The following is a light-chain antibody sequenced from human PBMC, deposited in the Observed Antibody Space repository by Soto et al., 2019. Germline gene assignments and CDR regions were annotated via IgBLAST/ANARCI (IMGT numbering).Light chain of an antibody. CDR3: HQTYTRPET. CDR2: AAS. CDR1: ESIASY. Sequence: DVQMTQSPSSLSASVGDRVTITCRASESIASYLQGYQQKPGQAPKLLIYAASDLQTGVPSRFSGSGSGTDFTLTISSLQPEDFAVYYCHQTYTRPETFGPGTKV. J-gene: IGKJ3*01. V-gene: IGKV1-39*01.